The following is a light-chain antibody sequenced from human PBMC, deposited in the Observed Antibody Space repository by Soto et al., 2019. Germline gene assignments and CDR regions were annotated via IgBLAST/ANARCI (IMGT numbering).Light chain of an antibody. V-gene: IGKV3-15*01. Sequence: ETVMTQSPASLSVSPGERATLSCRASQSVSSNLAWYQQKPGQAPRLLIYGVSTRATGVPARFSGSGSGTDFTLTISSLQSEDVAIYYCQQYNNWPPWTFGQGTKVDIK. J-gene: IGKJ1*01. CDR2: GVS. CDR1: QSVSSN. CDR3: QQYNNWPPWT.